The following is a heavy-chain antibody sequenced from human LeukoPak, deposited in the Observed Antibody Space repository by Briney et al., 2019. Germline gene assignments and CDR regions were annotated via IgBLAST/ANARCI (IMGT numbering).Heavy chain of an antibody. Sequence: GGSLRLSCAASGFTFSSYSMNWVRQAPGKGLEWVSSISSSSSYIYYADSVKGRFTISRDNAKNSLYLQMNSLRAEDTAVYYCARALRRYCSSTSCYSFDYWGQGTLVTVSS. J-gene: IGHJ4*02. CDR3: ARALRRYCSSTSCYSFDY. CDR2: ISSSSSYI. D-gene: IGHD2-2*01. CDR1: GFTFSSYS. V-gene: IGHV3-21*01.